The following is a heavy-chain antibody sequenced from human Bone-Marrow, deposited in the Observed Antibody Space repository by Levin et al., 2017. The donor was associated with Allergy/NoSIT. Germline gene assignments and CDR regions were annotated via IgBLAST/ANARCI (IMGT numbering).Heavy chain of an antibody. J-gene: IGHJ4*02. CDR2: IRSKAYGGTP. CDR3: TRSFVIPAQYLDY. Sequence: GGSLRLSCTASGFTFGDFAMNWVRRAPGKGLEWIGFIRSKAYGGTPEYAASVRDRFIISRDDSKAIAYLQMNSLEIEDTAVYYCTRSFVIPAQYLDYWGQGTLVTVSS. CDR1: GFTFGDFA. D-gene: IGHD3-16*02. V-gene: IGHV3-49*04.